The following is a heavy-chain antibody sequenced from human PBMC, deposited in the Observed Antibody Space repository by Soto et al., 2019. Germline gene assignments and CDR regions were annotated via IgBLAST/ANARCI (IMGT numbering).Heavy chain of an antibody. CDR2: ISWNSGSI. V-gene: IGHV3-9*01. J-gene: IGHJ6*02. CDR3: AKDISGGFWSGYYTGGLGMDV. Sequence: SLKISCAASGFTFDDYAMHWVRQAPGKGLEWVSGISWNSGSIGYADSVKGRFTISRDNAKNSLYLQMNSLRAEDTALYYCAKDISGGFWSGYYTGGLGMDVWGQGTTVTVSS. D-gene: IGHD3-3*01. CDR1: GFTFDDYA.